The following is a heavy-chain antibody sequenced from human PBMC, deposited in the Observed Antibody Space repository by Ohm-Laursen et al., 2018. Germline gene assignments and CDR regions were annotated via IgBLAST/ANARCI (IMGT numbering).Heavy chain of an antibody. CDR1: GASINSHH. CDR2: ISYSGST. V-gene: IGHV4-59*06. Sequence: GTLSLTCTVSGASINSHHWSFIRQPPGKGLEWIGYISYSGSTYYNPSLRSLVTISLDTSKNQFSLSLTSVMAADTAIYFCAGGYQLPYYWGQGSLVTVSS. CDR3: AGGYQLPYY. D-gene: IGHD2-2*01. J-gene: IGHJ4*02.